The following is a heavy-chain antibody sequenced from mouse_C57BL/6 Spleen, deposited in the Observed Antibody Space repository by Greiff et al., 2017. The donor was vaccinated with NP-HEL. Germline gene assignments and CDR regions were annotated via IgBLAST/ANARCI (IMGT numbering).Heavy chain of an antibody. CDR2: IHPNSGST. CDR3: ARGYYDSRGYWYCDV. Sequence: VQLQQSGAELVKPGASVKLSCKASGYTFTSYWMHWVKQRPGQGLEWIGMIHPNSGSTNYNEKFKSKATLTVDKSSSTAYMQLRSLTSEDSAVYYGARGYYDSRGYWYCDVWGTETTVTGSS. D-gene: IGHD1-1*01. V-gene: IGHV1-64*01. CDR1: GYTFTSYW. J-gene: IGHJ1*03.